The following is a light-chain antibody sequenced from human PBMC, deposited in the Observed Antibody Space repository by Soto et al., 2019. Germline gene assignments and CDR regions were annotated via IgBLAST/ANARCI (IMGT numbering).Light chain of an antibody. J-gene: IGLJ1*01. Sequence: QSVLTQPPSVSGYPGETITISCTGTSSDVGGYNYVSWYQQHPGKAPKLMISDVTNRPSGVSNRFSGSKSGNTASLTISGLQAEDEAANYCSSYTSSTTFVFGTGTKVTGL. CDR1: SSDVGGYNY. CDR3: SSYTSSTTFV. CDR2: DVT. V-gene: IGLV2-14*03.